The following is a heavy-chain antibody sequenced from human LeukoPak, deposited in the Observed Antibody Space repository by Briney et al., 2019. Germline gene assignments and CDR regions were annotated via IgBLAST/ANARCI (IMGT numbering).Heavy chain of an antibody. D-gene: IGHD1-26*01. CDR3: ARGLGGSPLSYGMDV. CDR1: VGTFSSYA. V-gene: IGHV1-69*13. J-gene: IGHJ6*02. Sequence: ASVNVSCKASVGTFSSYAISWVRQAPGQGREWMGGIIPIFGTANYAQKFQGRVTITADESTSTAYMELSSLRSEDTAVYYCARGLGGSPLSYGMDVWGQGTTVTVS. CDR2: IIPIFGTA.